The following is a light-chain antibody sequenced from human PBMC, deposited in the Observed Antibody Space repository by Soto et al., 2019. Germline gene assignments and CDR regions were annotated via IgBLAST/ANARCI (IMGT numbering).Light chain of an antibody. J-gene: IGLJ1*01. CDR2: GNS. V-gene: IGLV1-40*01. CDR3: QSYDSSLSGSYV. CDR1: SSNIGAGYD. Sequence: QSVLTQPPSVSGAPGQRVTSSCTGSSSNIGAGYDVHWYQQLPGTAPKLLIYGNSNRPSGVPDRFSGSKSGTSASLAITGLQAEDEADYYCQSYDSSLSGSYVFGTGTKLTVL.